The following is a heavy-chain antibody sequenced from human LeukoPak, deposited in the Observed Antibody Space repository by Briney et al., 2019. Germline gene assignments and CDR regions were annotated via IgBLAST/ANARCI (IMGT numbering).Heavy chain of an antibody. J-gene: IGHJ4*02. CDR2: ISYSGST. D-gene: IGHD6-19*01. Sequence: SETLSLTCTVSGGSISGHYWSWIRQPPGKGLEWIGYISYSGSTNYNPPLKSRVTISVDTSRNQFSLKLNSVIAADTAVYYCARGGWYRDYWGQGTLVTVSS. V-gene: IGHV4-59*11. CDR1: GGSISGHY. CDR3: ARGGWYRDY.